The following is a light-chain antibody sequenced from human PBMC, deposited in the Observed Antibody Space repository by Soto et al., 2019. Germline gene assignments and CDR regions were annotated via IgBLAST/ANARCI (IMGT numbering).Light chain of an antibody. CDR1: SSNIGAGYD. Sequence: QSVLTQPPSVSGAPGQRVTISCTGSSSNIGAGYDVHWYQQLPGTAPKLLIYGNSNRPSGVPDRFSGSKSGTSASLAITGLQAEDEDDYHCQSYDSSLSGYVFGTGTKLTVL. CDR3: QSYDSSLSGYV. J-gene: IGLJ1*01. V-gene: IGLV1-40*01. CDR2: GNS.